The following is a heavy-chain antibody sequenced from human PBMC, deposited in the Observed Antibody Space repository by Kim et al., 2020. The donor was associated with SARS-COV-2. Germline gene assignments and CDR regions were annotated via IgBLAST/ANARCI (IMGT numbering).Heavy chain of an antibody. D-gene: IGHD1-26*01. V-gene: IGHV5-51*01. J-gene: IGHJ6*02. CDR1: GYNFRDFW. Sequence: GESLKISCQGSGYNFRDFWIVWVRQMPGKGLEVMGIIYPGDSDTRYTPSFRGQVTISADNSISTAYLRWSSLKASDSGTYFCTRLSWGAGMIFHKEHREGRQGFDVWCQGTTVTVSS. CDR3: TRLSWGAGMIFHKEHREGRQGFDV. CDR2: IYPGDSDT.